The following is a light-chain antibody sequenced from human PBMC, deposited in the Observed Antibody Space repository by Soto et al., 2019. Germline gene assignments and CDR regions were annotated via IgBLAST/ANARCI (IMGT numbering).Light chain of an antibody. CDR1: QDTGNY. CDR3: QQYYSYPLT. Sequence: AIRMTQSPSSLSASTGDRVTITCRASQDTGNYLAWYQQKPGKAPKLLISAASTLQSGVPSRFSGSGSGTDFTLTISSLQSDDFATYYCQQYYSYPLTCGPGTKVDIK. J-gene: IGKJ3*01. CDR2: AAS. V-gene: IGKV1-8*01.